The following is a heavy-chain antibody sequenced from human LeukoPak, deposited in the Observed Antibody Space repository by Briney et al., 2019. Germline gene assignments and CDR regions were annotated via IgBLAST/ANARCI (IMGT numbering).Heavy chain of an antibody. D-gene: IGHD5-24*01. CDR2: IYYSGST. CDR1: GGSISSYY. V-gene: IGHV4-59*01. J-gene: IGHJ4*02. Sequence: PETLSLTCTVSGGSISSYYWSWIRQPPGKGLEWIGYIYYSGSTNYNPSLKSRVTISVVTSKNQFSLKLSSVTAADTAVYYCAREARDGYDEEWGQGTLVTVSS. CDR3: AREARDGYDEE.